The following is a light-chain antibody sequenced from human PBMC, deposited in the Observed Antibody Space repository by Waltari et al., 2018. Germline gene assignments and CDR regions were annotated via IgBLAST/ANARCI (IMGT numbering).Light chain of an antibody. J-gene: IGKJ1*01. CDR1: QSVSRT. CDR3: QHYVRLPVT. V-gene: IGKV3-20*01. Sequence: EIVLTQSPGTLSLSPGERATLSCRASQSVSRTLAWYQQKPGQAPRLPIYGASNRATGIPDRFRGSVSGTVFSLTISRLEPEDFAVYYCQHYVRLPVTFGQGTKVEIK. CDR2: GAS.